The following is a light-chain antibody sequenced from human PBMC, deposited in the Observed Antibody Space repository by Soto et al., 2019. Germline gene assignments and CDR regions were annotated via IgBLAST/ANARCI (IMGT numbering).Light chain of an antibody. V-gene: IGLV2-14*02. CDR3: SSYSISTAYL. CDR1: STDIDNYSF. CDR2: DGS. Sequence: QSALTQPASVSGSPGQSITISCSGTSTDIDNYSFVSWYQQHPGQAPKLIIYDGSERPSGVSNRFSGSRSDNTASLTISGLQAEDEADYFCSSYSISTAYLFGTGTKLTVL. J-gene: IGLJ1*01.